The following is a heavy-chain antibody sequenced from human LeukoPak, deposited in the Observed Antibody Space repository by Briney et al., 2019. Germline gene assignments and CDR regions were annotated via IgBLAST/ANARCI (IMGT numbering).Heavy chain of an antibody. J-gene: IGHJ4*02. CDR3: ARTRYGDYAFDY. Sequence: PGGSLRLSCATSGFTFSSYSMHWVRQAPGKGLGWVSSSSNIDHYNYYADSVKRRFTISRDNANSSLYLQMHSLRAEDTAVYFCARTRYGDYAFDYWGQGTLVTVSS. CDR1: GFTFSSYS. V-gene: IGHV3-21*01. CDR2: SSNIDHYN. D-gene: IGHD4-17*01.